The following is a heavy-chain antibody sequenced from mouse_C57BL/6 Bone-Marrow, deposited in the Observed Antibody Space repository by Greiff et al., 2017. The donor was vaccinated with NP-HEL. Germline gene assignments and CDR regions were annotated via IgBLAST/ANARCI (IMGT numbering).Heavy chain of an antibody. CDR3: VRDYDYDGVHWYFDV. J-gene: IGHJ1*03. CDR2: IRSKSSNYAT. V-gene: IGHV10-3*01. D-gene: IGHD2-4*01. Sequence: EVQVVESGGGLVQPKGSLKLSCAASGFTFNTYAMHWVRQAPGKGLEWVARIRSKSSNYATYYADSVKDRFTISRDDSQSMLYLQMNNLKTEDTAMYYCVRDYDYDGVHWYFDVWGTGTTVTVSS. CDR1: GFTFNTYA.